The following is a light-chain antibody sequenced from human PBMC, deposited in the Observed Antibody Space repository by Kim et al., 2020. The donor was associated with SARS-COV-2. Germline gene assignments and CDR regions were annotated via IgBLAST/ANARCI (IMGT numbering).Light chain of an antibody. V-gene: IGKV3-15*01. Sequence: VSPGERATLSCRASQSVSSNLAWYQQKPGQAPRLLIYAASTRVTGIPARFSGSGSETGFALTISSLQSEDFAIYYCQQYNKWPLTFGGGTKVDIK. CDR3: QQYNKWPLT. CDR1: QSVSSN. CDR2: AAS. J-gene: IGKJ4*01.